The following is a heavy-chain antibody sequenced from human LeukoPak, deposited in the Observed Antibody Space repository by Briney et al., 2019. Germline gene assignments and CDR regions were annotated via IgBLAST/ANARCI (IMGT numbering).Heavy chain of an antibody. CDR3: ARDHLTTVTANWFDP. J-gene: IGHJ5*02. CDR2: INPNSGGT. V-gene: IGHV1-2*02. D-gene: IGHD4-17*01. CDR1: GYTFTGYY. Sequence: ASVKVSCKASGYTFTGYYMHWVRQAPGQGLEWMGWINPNSGGTNYAQKFQGRVTMTRDTSISTAYMELSRLRFDDTAVYYCARDHLTTVTANWFDPWGQGTLVTVSS.